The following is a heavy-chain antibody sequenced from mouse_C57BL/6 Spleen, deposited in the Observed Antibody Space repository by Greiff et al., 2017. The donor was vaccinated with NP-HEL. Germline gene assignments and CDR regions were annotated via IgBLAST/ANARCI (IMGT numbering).Heavy chain of an antibody. V-gene: IGHV5-12*01. CDR1: GFTFSDYY. CDR2: ISNGGGST. Sequence: EVQLVESGGGLVQPGGSLKLSCAASGFTFSDYYMYWVRQTPEKRLEWVAYISNGGGSTYYPDTVKGRFTISRDNAKNTLYLQMSRLKSEDTAMYYCARQSYGAMDYWGQGTSVTVSS. J-gene: IGHJ4*01. D-gene: IGHD1-1*01. CDR3: ARQSYGAMDY.